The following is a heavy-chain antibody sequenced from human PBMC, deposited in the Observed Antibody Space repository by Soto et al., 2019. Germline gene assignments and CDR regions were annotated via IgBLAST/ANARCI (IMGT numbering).Heavy chain of an antibody. V-gene: IGHV3-30*18. CDR2: ISYDGISI. J-gene: IGHJ4*02. CDR1: GFTFSSYG. D-gene: IGHD4-17*01. CDR3: AKDHQRDYGDYPYYFDY. Sequence: GGSLRLSCAASGFTFSSYGMHWVRQAPGKGLVWVSVISYDGISIYYAVSVKGRFTISRDNSKNTLYLQMNSLRAEDTAVYYCAKDHQRDYGDYPYYFDYWGQGTLVTVSS.